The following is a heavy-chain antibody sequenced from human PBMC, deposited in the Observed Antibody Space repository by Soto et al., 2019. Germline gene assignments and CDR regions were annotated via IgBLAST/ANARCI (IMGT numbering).Heavy chain of an antibody. Sequence: EVQLVETGGGLIQPGGSLRLSCAASGFTVSSNYMSWVRQAPGKGLEWVSVIYSGGSTYYADSVKGRFTISRDNSKNTLYLQMNSLRAEDTAVYYCARAPTTVTYYGMDVWGQGTTVTVSS. CDR1: GFTVSSNY. CDR3: ARAPTTVTYYGMDV. D-gene: IGHD4-4*01. CDR2: IYSGGST. V-gene: IGHV3-53*02. J-gene: IGHJ6*02.